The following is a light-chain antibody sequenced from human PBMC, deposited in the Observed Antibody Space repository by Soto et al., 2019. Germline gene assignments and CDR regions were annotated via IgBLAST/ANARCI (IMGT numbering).Light chain of an antibody. V-gene: IGKV3-20*01. Sequence: EIVLTQSPGTLSLSPGERATLSCRASQSVSSSSLAWYQQKRGQAPRLLIHDASSRATGIPDRFSGSGSGTDFTLTISRLKPEDCAVYYCQQYGGSPRTFGQGTKVEVK. CDR3: QQYGGSPRT. CDR1: QSVSSSS. CDR2: DAS. J-gene: IGKJ1*01.